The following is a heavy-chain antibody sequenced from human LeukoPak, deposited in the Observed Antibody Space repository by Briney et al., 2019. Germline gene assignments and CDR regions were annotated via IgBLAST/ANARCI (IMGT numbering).Heavy chain of an antibody. Sequence: PGGSLRLSCVASGFTFTDHPMNWVRQAPGKGLEWISYIGGDGIAFYADPVKGRFTISRDNAKSSLYLQMNSLRAEDTAVYYCARDTVTSFDYWGQGTLVTVSS. J-gene: IGHJ4*02. CDR3: ARDTVTSFDY. V-gene: IGHV3-69-1*01. D-gene: IGHD4-17*01. CDR1: GFTFTDHP. CDR2: IGGDGIA.